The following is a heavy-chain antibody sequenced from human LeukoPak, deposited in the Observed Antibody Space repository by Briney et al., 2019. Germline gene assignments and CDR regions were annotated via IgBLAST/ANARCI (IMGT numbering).Heavy chain of an antibody. CDR1: GDSVSSNIAA. Sequence: SQTLSLTCAISGDSVSSNIAAWNCIRQSPSRGLEWLGRTYYRSKWYNDYALSLKSRITIKAGTYRNQFSLQLNSVTPDDSAVYYCARGVSSSRGDWLDPWGQGTQVTVSS. CDR2: TYYRSKWYN. CDR3: ARGVSSSRGDWLDP. D-gene: IGHD6-13*01. J-gene: IGHJ5*02. V-gene: IGHV6-1*01.